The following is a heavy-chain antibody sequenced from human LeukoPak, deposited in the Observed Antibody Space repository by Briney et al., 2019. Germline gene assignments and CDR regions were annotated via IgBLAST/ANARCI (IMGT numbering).Heavy chain of an antibody. CDR3: AKDRVVLGIYGY. J-gene: IGHJ4*02. CDR1: GFTVSSNY. Sequence: GGSLRLSCAASGFTVSSNYMGWVRQAPGKGLEWVSVIYSGGSTYYADSVKGRFTISRDNSKNTLYLQMNSLRAEDTAVYYCAKDRVVLGIYGYWGQGTLVTVSS. D-gene: IGHD3-16*01. CDR2: IYSGGST. V-gene: IGHV3-53*01.